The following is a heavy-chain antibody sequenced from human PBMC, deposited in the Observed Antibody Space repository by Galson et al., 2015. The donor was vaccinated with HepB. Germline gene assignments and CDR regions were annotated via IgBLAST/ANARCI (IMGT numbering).Heavy chain of an antibody. CDR1: GYSFTNYG. CDR3: AREEGVAVGTVTLDF. D-gene: IGHD6-13*01. CDR2: ISPYNGNT. V-gene: IGHV1-18*01. Sequence: SVKVSCKASGYSFTNYGITWVRQAPGQGLEWMGWISPYNGNTNYAQNLQGRVTMTADTSTTTAFMELRGLKSDDTAVYYCAREEGVAVGTVTLDFWGQGTLLTVSS. J-gene: IGHJ4*02.